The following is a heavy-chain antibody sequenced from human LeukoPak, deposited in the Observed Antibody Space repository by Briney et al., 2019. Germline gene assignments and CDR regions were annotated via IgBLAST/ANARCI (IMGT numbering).Heavy chain of an antibody. CDR3: ARQTGSGLFILP. D-gene: IGHD3/OR15-3a*01. V-gene: IGHV4-39*01. J-gene: IGHJ4*02. Sequence: SETLSLTCTVSGDSISTSNSHWGWIRQPPGKGLEWIGSIYYSGNTYYNASLKSQVSISIDTSKNQFSLRLTSVTAADTAVYYCARQTGSGLFILPGGQGTLVTVSS. CDR2: IYYSGNT. CDR1: GDSISTSNSH.